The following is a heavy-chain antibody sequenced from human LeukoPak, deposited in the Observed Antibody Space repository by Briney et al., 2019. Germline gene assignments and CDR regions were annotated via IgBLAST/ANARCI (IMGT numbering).Heavy chain of an antibody. CDR2: IWHDGSNE. Sequence: GGSLRLSCAASGFTFSNYGMHWVRQAPGKGLEWVAVIWHDGSNEYYADSVRGRFTISRDNSKNTLYLQMSSLRAEDTAVYYCAKDFKSSGWYVPPYFDYWGQGTLVTVSS. V-gene: IGHV3-33*06. D-gene: IGHD6-19*01. CDR3: AKDFKSSGWYVPPYFDY. CDR1: GFTFSNYG. J-gene: IGHJ4*02.